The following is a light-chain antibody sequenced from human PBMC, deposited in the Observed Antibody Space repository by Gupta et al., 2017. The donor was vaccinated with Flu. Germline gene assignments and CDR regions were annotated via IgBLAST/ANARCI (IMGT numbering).Light chain of an antibody. Sequence: QSALTQPASVSGSPGQSLTISCTGTTSDVGGSDYVSWYQQHPGKAPKLIIYDVNNRPSGISSRFSGSKSGNTASLTIAGLQAEEETDYYCSSYTSTSTFYVFGTGTKVTVL. J-gene: IGLJ1*01. CDR3: SSYTSTSTFYV. V-gene: IGLV2-14*03. CDR2: DVN. CDR1: TSDVGGSDY.